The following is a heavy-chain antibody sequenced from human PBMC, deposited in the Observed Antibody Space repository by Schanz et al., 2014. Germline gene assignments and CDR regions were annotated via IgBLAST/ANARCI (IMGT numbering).Heavy chain of an antibody. CDR3: ARGNGWYEDPFDY. D-gene: IGHD6-19*01. CDR1: GFTFTTYS. J-gene: IGHJ4*02. Sequence: KPGGSLRLSCAASGFTFTTYSMNWVRQAPGKGLEWVASFSSTSTYIYYGDSVKGRFTISRDNAKNSLFLQMDSLRGEDTAVYYCARGNGWYEDPFDYWGQGTLVTVSS. V-gene: IGHV3-21*06. CDR2: FSSTSTYI.